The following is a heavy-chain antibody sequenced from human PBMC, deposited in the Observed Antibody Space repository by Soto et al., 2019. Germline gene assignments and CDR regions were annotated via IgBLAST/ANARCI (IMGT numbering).Heavy chain of an antibody. V-gene: IGHV1-69*01. CDR1: GGTFSSYA. D-gene: IGHD6-6*01. CDR2: IIPIFGTA. CDR3: ARDLQGAARLWTINWFDP. J-gene: IGHJ5*02. Sequence: QVQLVQSGAEVKKPGSSVKVSCKASGGTFSSYAISWVRQAPGQGLEWMGGIIPIFGTANYAQKFQGRVTITADESTSTAYMELSSLRSEDTSVYYCARDLQGAARLWTINWFDPWGQGTLVTVSS.